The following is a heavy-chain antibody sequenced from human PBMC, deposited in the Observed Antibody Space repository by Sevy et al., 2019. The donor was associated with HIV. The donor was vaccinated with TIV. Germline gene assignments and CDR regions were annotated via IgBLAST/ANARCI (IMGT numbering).Heavy chain of an antibody. J-gene: IGHJ4*02. CDR3: ARDPYARRGFDY. D-gene: IGHD3-16*01. V-gene: IGHV1-3*01. CDR2: LNPGNGNT. CDR1: GYTFATYT. Sequence: ASVKVSCKASGYTFATYTLHWVRQAPGQSLEWMGWLNPGNGNTRYSQKFQGRVTITRDTSARTAYMELTSLTSEDTAVYYCARDPYARRGFDYWGQRTLVTVSS.